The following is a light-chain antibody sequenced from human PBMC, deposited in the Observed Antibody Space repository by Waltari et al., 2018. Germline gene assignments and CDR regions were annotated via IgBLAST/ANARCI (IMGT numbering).Light chain of an antibody. Sequence: DIQLTQSPSFLSASVGDRVTITCRASQGISSSLAWYQQKPGKAPELLIDAASTLQSGVPSRFSGSGSGTEFTLTISSLQPEDFATYYCQQLNSYPLTFGPGTKVDVK. CDR1: QGISSS. V-gene: IGKV1-9*01. CDR3: QQLNSYPLT. CDR2: AAS. J-gene: IGKJ3*01.